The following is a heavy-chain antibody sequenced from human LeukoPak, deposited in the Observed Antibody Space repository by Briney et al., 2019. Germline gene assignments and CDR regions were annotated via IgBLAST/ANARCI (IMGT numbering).Heavy chain of an antibody. D-gene: IGHD3-9*01. CDR3: ATVYYDILTGYFDFDY. V-gene: IGHV4-34*01. Sequence: SETLSLTCAVYGGSFSGYYWSWIRQPPGKGLEWIGEINHSGSTNYNPSLKSRVTISVDTSKNQFSLKLSSVTAADTAVYYCATVYYDILTGYFDFDYWGQGTLVTVSS. CDR1: GGSFSGYY. J-gene: IGHJ4*02. CDR2: INHSGST.